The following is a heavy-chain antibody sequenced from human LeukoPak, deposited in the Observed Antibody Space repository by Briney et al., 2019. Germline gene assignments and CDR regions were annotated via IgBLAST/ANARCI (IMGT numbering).Heavy chain of an antibody. J-gene: IGHJ4*02. CDR3: ARASSSWPSAVRHMDY. V-gene: IGHV1-8*01. CDR2: MNPNSGNT. CDR1: GYTLPSYD. Sequence: GASVKVSCKASGYTLPSYDINWVRQATGQGLEWMGWMNPNSGNTGYAQKFQGRVTMTRNTSISTVYMELSSLRSEDTAVYYCARASSSWPSAVRHMDYWGQGTLVTVSS. D-gene: IGHD6-13*01.